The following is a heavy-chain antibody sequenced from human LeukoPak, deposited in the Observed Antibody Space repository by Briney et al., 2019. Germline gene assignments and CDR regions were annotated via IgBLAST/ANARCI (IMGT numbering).Heavy chain of an antibody. Sequence: ASVKVSCKVSGYTLTELSMHWARQAPGKGLEWMGGFDPEDGETIYAQKFQGRVTMTEDTSTDTAYMELSSLRSEDTAVYYCATPYYDSSGYTFDYWGQGTLVTVSS. V-gene: IGHV1-24*01. CDR3: ATPYYDSSGYTFDY. J-gene: IGHJ4*02. CDR1: GYTLTELS. D-gene: IGHD3-22*01. CDR2: FDPEDGET.